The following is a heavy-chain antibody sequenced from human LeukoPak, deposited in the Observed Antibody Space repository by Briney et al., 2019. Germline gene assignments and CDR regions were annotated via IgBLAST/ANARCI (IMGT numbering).Heavy chain of an antibody. D-gene: IGHD3-9*01. CDR2: INHSGST. Sequence: SETLSLTCAVYGGSLSGYYWSWIRQPPGKGLEWIGEINHSGSTNYNPSLKSRVTISVDTSKNQFSLKLSSVTAADTAVYYCARGRLHYDILTGYYTPYYYGMDVWGKGTTVTVSS. CDR3: ARGRLHYDILTGYYTPYYYGMDV. J-gene: IGHJ6*04. V-gene: IGHV4-34*01. CDR1: GGSLSGYY.